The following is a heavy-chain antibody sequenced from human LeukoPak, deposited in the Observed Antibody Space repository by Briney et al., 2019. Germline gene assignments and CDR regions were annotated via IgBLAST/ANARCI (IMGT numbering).Heavy chain of an antibody. D-gene: IGHD2-2*01. Sequence: PGGSLRLSCAASGFTFSSYSMNWVRQAPGKGLEWVSSISSSSSYIYYADSVKGRFTISRDKAKNSLYLQMNSLRAEDTAVYYCARGPRYCSSTSCPPSYGMDVWGQGTTVTVSS. CDR1: GFTFSSYS. CDR2: ISSSSSYI. CDR3: ARGPRYCSSTSCPPSYGMDV. J-gene: IGHJ6*02. V-gene: IGHV3-21*01.